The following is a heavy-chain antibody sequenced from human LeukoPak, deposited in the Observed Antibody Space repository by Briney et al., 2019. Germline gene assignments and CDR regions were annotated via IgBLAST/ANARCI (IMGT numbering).Heavy chain of an antibody. J-gene: IGHJ5*02. V-gene: IGHV4-59*12. CDR3: ARDNSVSSSPPQNWFDP. D-gene: IGHD6-6*01. CDR1: GGSISNYY. Sequence: SETLSLTCTVSGGSISNYYWSWIRQPPGKELEWIGYIYYSGSTNYNPSLKSRVTISVDTSKNQFSLKLSSVTAADTAVYYCARDNSVSSSPPQNWFDPWGQGTLVTVSS. CDR2: IYYSGST.